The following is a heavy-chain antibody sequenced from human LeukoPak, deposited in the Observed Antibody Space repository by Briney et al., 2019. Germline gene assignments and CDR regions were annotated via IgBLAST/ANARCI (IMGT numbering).Heavy chain of an antibody. J-gene: IGHJ4*02. Sequence: SETLSLTCTVSGGSISSYYWSWFRQPPGKGLEWIGYIYYSGSTNYNPSLKRRVTISVDTSKNQFSLKLSSVTAADTAVYYCARDHRVIGRFGESCFDYWGQGTLVTVSS. D-gene: IGHD3-10*01. CDR1: GGSISSYY. CDR2: IYYSGST. CDR3: ARDHRVIGRFGESCFDY. V-gene: IGHV4-59*01.